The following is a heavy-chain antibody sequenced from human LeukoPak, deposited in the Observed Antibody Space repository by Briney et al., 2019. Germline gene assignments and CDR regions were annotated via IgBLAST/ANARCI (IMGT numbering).Heavy chain of an antibody. Sequence: SQTLSLTCAISGDSASSNSAAWNWIRQSPPRGLEWLGRTYYRSKWYNDYAVSVKSRITINPDTSKNQFSLQLNSVTPEDTAVYYCAREGHAPDAFDIWGQGTMVTVSS. CDR1: GDSASSNSAA. CDR3: AREGHAPDAFDI. CDR2: TYYRSKWYN. V-gene: IGHV6-1*01. J-gene: IGHJ3*02. D-gene: IGHD2-2*01.